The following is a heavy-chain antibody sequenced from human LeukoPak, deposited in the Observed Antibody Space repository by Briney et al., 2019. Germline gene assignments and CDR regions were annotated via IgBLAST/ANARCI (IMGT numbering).Heavy chain of an antibody. V-gene: IGHV4-34*01. CDR1: GGSFSGNY. Sequence: KPSETLSLTCAVSGGSFSGNYWTWIRQPPGKGLEWIGEINHSGSTNYNPSLKKRLTISVATSKNQCSLKLSTVTAADTAGYYCARGARMPDSGNRNFDSWGQGTLVTVSS. D-gene: IGHD4-23*01. CDR3: ARGARMPDSGNRNFDS. J-gene: IGHJ4*02. CDR2: INHSGST.